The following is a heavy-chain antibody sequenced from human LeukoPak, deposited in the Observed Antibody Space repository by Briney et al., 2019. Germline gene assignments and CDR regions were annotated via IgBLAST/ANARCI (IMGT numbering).Heavy chain of an antibody. D-gene: IGHD6-19*01. CDR1: GGSISSYY. V-gene: IGHV4-59*01. CDR3: ARGITVAGRSYYYYYMDV. Sequence: PSETLSLTCTVSGGSISSYYWSWIRQPPGKGLEWIGYIYYSGSTNYNPSLKSRVTISVDTSKNQFSLKLSSVTAADTAVYYCARGITVAGRSYYYYYMDVWGKGTTVTVSS. J-gene: IGHJ6*03. CDR2: IYYSGST.